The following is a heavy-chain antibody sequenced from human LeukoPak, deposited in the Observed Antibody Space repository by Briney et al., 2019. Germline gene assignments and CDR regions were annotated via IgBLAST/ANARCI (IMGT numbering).Heavy chain of an antibody. J-gene: IGHJ4*02. Sequence: PGGSLSLSCAASGVPVSSNYMSWVRQAPGKGLEWVSVIYSGGSTYYADSVKGRFTISRDNSKNTLYLQMNSLRAEDTAVYYCARGGVVVPFDYWGQGTLVTVSS. CDR3: ARGGVVVPFDY. V-gene: IGHV3-53*01. CDR2: IYSGGST. D-gene: IGHD3-22*01. CDR1: GVPVSSNY.